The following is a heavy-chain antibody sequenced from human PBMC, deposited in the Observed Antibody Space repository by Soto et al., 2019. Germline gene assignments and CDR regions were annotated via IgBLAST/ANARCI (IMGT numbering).Heavy chain of an antibody. D-gene: IGHD6-6*01. J-gene: IGHJ5*02. V-gene: IGHV4-31*03. CDR3: ATQDLSSSSPPGNWFDP. CDR2: IYYSGST. Sequence: PSETLSLTCTVSGGSISSGGYYWSWIRQHPGKGLEWIGYIYYSGSTYYNPSLKSRVTISVDTSKNQFSLKLSSVTAADTAVYYCATQDLSSSSPPGNWFDPWGQGTLVTVS. CDR1: GGSISSGGYY.